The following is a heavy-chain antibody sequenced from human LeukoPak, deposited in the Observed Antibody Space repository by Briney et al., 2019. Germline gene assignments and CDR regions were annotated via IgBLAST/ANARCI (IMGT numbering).Heavy chain of an antibody. V-gene: IGHV4-39*07. D-gene: IGHD1-1*01. Sequence: SETLSLTCTVSGGSISSSSYYWGWIRQPPGKGLEWIGSIYYSGSTYYNPSLKSRVTISVDTSKNQFSLKLSSVTAADTAVYYCARLGYNWNDDDYYYYMDVWGKGPRSPSP. J-gene: IGHJ6*03. CDR3: ARLGYNWNDDDYYYYMDV. CDR2: IYYSGST. CDR1: GGSISSSSYY.